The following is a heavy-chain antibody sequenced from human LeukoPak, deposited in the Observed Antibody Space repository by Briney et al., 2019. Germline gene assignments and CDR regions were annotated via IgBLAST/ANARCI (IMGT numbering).Heavy chain of an antibody. CDR2: IYTSGNT. Sequence: SETLSLTCTVSGGSISTGSYYWSWIRQPAGKALEWIGHIYTSGNTNYDPSLKSRVTISVDTSKNQFSLKLSSVTAADTAVYYCARGGYSFDYWGQGTLVTVSS. CDR1: GGSISTGSYY. V-gene: IGHV4-61*09. CDR3: ARGGYSFDY. D-gene: IGHD6-13*01. J-gene: IGHJ4*02.